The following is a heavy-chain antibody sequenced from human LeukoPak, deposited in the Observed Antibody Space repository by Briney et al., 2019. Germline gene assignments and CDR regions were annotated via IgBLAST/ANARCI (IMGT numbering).Heavy chain of an antibody. Sequence: SETLSLTCTVSGGSTSSYYWSWIRQPPGKGLEWIGYIYYSGSTNYNPSLKSRVTISVDTSKNQFSLKLSSVTAADTAVYYCARGGGIVATSFSSSWYGVFDYWGQGTLVTVSS. CDR1: GGSTSSYY. CDR2: IYYSGST. CDR3: ARGGGIVATSFSSSWYGVFDY. D-gene: IGHD6-13*01. V-gene: IGHV4-59*01. J-gene: IGHJ4*02.